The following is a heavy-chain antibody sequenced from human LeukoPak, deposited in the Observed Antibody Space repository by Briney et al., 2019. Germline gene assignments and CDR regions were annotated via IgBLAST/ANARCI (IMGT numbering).Heavy chain of an antibody. V-gene: IGHV3-7*03. CDR2: IKQDGSEK. CDR1: GFTFSSYW. D-gene: IGHD2-2*01. Sequence: GGFLRLSCAASGFTFSSYWMSWVRQAPGKGLEWVANIKQDGSEKYYVDSVKGRFTISRDNAKNSLYLQMNSLRAEDTAVYYCARDRPRYCSSTSCYDYYYYGMDVWGQGTTVTVSS. J-gene: IGHJ6*02. CDR3: ARDRPRYCSSTSCYDYYYYGMDV.